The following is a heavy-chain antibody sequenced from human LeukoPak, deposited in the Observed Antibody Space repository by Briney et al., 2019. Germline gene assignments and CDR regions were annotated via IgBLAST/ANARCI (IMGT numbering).Heavy chain of an antibody. D-gene: IGHD3-10*01. CDR2: IDPRDSYT. CDR1: GYSFTSYW. J-gene: IGHJ4*02. Sequence: GESLRISCKGSGYSFTSYWISWVRQMPGKGLEWMGRIDPRDSYTNYSPSFQGHVTISADKSISTAYLQWSSLKASDTAMYYCARYGSGSYPFDYWGQGTLVTVSS. V-gene: IGHV5-10-1*01. CDR3: ARYGSGSYPFDY.